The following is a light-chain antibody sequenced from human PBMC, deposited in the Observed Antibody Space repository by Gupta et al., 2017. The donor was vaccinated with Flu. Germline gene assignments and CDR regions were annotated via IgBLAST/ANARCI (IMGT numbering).Light chain of an antibody. Sequence: EIVLTQSPATLSLSPGERATLSCRASQSVSSYLAWYQQKPGQAPRLLIYDASNRDTGISARFSGSGFGKDXPLTISXREQEDFAVYYTQQRSNWPPITFGXGTKVDIK. CDR1: QSVSSY. J-gene: IGKJ4*01. CDR2: DAS. V-gene: IGKV3-11*01. CDR3: QQRSNWPPIT.